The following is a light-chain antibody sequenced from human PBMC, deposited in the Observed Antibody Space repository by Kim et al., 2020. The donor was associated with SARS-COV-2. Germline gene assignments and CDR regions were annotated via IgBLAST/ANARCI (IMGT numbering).Light chain of an antibody. CDR1: QGISTW. V-gene: IGKV1-12*01. Sequence: ASVGDRVIITCRASQGISTWLAWYQQKPGKAPKLLIYDASRLQSDVPSRFSGSGSRRDCTLTISSLQPEDCATYYCQQANSFPLTFGGGTKVDIK. CDR2: DAS. J-gene: IGKJ4*01. CDR3: QQANSFPLT.